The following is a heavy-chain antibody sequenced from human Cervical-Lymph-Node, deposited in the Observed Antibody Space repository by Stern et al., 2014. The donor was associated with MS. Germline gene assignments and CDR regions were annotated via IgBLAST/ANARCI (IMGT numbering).Heavy chain of an antibody. V-gene: IGHV1-69*01. D-gene: IGHD3-16*01. CDR1: GGTFSDV. CDR2: IIPMFGTT. Sequence: QVQLQQSGPEVKKPGSSVKLSCKASGGTFSDVINWVRQAPGQGLDWMGGIIPMFGTTNYAQKFQGRVKITADESMTTGYMELTSLTSEDTALYYCATTFHWGQGTLITVSS. J-gene: IGHJ4*02. CDR3: ATTFH.